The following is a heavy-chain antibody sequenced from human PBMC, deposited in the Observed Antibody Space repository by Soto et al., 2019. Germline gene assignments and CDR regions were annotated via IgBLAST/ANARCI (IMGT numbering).Heavy chain of an antibody. D-gene: IGHD4-17*01. J-gene: IGHJ4*02. CDR3: ARGATVTQYDY. V-gene: IGHV4-61*01. CDR1: GVSVSSGSFY. Sequence: SETLSLTCTVSGVSVSSGSFYWSWIRQPPGKGLEWIGFGSYSGTTNYKPSLKSRVTISVDTSRSQISLKVSSLTAADTAVYYCARGATVTQYDYWGQGTLVTVSS. CDR2: GSYSGTT.